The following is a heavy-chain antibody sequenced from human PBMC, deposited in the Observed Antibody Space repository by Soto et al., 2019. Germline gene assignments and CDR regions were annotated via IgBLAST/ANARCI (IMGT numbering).Heavy chain of an antibody. Sequence: SVKVSCKASGYTFIGYFIHWVRQAPLQGLEWMGWINPNSGDTNYAQKFQGRVAMTSDTSISTAYMELSRLRSDDTAVYYCARGSGRIATTGTGYWGQGTLVTVSS. CDR1: GYTFIGYF. CDR3: ARGSGRIATTGTGY. D-gene: IGHD6-13*01. CDR2: INPNSGDT. J-gene: IGHJ4*02. V-gene: IGHV1-2*02.